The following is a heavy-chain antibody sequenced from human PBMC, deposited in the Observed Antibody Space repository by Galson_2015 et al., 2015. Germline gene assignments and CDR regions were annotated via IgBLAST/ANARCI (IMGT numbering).Heavy chain of an antibody. V-gene: IGHV3-11*05. Sequence: SLRLSCAASGFTFSDYYMSWIRQAPGKGLEWVSYISSSSSYTNYADSVKGRFTISRDNAKNSLYLQMNSLRAEDTAVYYCARDYGDYVVGLSYYYYYMDVWGKGTTVTVSS. CDR2: ISSSSSYT. CDR3: ARDYGDYVVGLSYYYYYMDV. D-gene: IGHD4-17*01. CDR1: GFTFSDYY. J-gene: IGHJ6*03.